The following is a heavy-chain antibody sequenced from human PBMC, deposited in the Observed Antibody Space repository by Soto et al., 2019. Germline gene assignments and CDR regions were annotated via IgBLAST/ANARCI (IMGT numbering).Heavy chain of an antibody. CDR2: IYPCDSDT. CDR3: ARPDYGDTLCFQP. J-gene: IGHJ1*01. V-gene: IGHV5-51*01. Sequence: GESLKSSWKGSGYSFTSYWIGWVRQVPGKSLEWMGSIYPCDSDTRYSPAFQGQVPISADKSISTAYLQWSCLKASDTAMYYCARPDYGDTLCFQPWGQGTLVTVSS. D-gene: IGHD4-17*01. CDR1: GYSFTSYW.